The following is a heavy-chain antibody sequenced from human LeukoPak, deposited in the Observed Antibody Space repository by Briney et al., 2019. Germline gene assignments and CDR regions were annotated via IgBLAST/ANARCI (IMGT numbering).Heavy chain of an antibody. CDR1: GYTFTSYG. CDR3: ARDIVVVPAAMNVDYYYYMDV. CDR2: ISAYNGNT. D-gene: IGHD2-2*01. V-gene: IGHV1-18*01. Sequence: ASVKVSCKASGYTFTSYGISWVRQAPGQGLEWMGWISAYNGNTNYAQKLQGRVTMTTDTSTSTAYMELRSLRSDDTAVYYCARDIVVVPAAMNVDYYYYMDVWGKGTTVTISS. J-gene: IGHJ6*03.